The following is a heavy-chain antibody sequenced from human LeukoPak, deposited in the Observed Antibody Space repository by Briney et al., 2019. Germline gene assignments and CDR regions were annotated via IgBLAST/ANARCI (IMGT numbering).Heavy chain of an antibody. CDR1: GGSISSYY. CDR2: IYYSGST. D-gene: IGHD2-15*01. Sequence: PSETLSLTCTVSGGSISSYYWSWIRQPPGKGLEWIGYIYYSGSTNYNPSLKSRVTISVDTSKNQFSLKLSSVTAADTAVYYCARAPPYCSGGSCFTFDIWGQGTMVTVSS. J-gene: IGHJ3*02. CDR3: ARAPPYCSGGSCFTFDI. V-gene: IGHV4-59*01.